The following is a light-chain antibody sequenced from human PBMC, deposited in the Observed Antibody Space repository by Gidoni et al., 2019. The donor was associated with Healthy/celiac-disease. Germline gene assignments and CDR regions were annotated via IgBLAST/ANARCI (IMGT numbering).Light chain of an antibody. V-gene: IGKV3-20*01. Sequence: DIVLTLSPHTLSLSPGERATLPCRASQSVSSSYLAWYQQQPGQAPRLLIYGASSRATGIPDRFSGSGSGTDFTLTISRLEPEDFAVYYCQQYGSSPALTFGGGTKVEIK. CDR2: GAS. CDR3: QQYGSSPALT. CDR1: QSVSSSY. J-gene: IGKJ4*01.